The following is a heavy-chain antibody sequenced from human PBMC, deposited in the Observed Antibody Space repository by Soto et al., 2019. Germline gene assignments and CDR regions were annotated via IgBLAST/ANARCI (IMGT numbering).Heavy chain of an antibody. V-gene: IGHV4-4*07. CDR3: AREGVGYYGSGSHPGYYYGMDV. Sequence: PSETLSLTCTVSGGSIRSYYWSWIRQPAGKGLEWIGRIYTSGSTNYNPSLKSRVTMSVDTSKNQFSLKLSSVTAADTAVYYCAREGVGYYGSGSHPGYYYGMDVWGQGTTVTVSS. D-gene: IGHD3-10*01. J-gene: IGHJ6*02. CDR1: GGSIRSYY. CDR2: IYTSGST.